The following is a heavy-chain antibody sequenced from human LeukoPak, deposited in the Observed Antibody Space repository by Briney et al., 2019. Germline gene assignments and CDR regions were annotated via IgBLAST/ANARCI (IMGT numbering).Heavy chain of an antibody. CDR1: GGSISINYYY. D-gene: IGHD3-10*01. V-gene: IGHV4-39*07. Sequence: SETLSLTCTVSGGSISINYYYWGWVRQPPGKGLEWIGSIYYSGSTYYNPSLKSRVTISVDTSKNQFSLKLSSVTAEDTAVYYCAKGAGSRYYFDYWGQGTLVTVSS. CDR2: IYYSGST. J-gene: IGHJ4*02. CDR3: AKGAGSRYYFDY.